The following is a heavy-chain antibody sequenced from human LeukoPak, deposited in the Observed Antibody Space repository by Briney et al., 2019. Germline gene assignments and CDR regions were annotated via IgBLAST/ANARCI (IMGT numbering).Heavy chain of an antibody. D-gene: IGHD4-23*01. CDR1: GFTFSSYW. V-gene: IGHV3-7*01. CDR2: IKQDGSEK. J-gene: IGHJ4*02. CDR3: ARRGGTTVDNYFDY. Sequence: GGSLRLSCAASGFTFSSYWMSWVRQAPGKGLEWVANIKQDGSEKYYVDSVKGRFTISRDNAKNSLYLQMNSLRAEDTAVYYCARRGGTTVDNYFDYWGQGTLVTVSS.